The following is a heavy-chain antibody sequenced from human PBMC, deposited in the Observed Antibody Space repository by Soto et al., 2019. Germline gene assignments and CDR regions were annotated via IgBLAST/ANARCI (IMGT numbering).Heavy chain of an antibody. V-gene: IGHV1-18*01. CDR1: GYTFTSYG. D-gene: IGHD2-15*01. J-gene: IGHJ4*02. Sequence: QVPLVQSGAEVKKPGASVKVSCKASGYTFTSYGISWVRQAPGQGLEWMGWISAYNGNTNYAQKLQGRVTMTTDTSTSTAYMELRRLRSDATAVYYCARVARCSGGSCYSREYFDYWGQGTLVTVSS. CDR3: ARVARCSGGSCYSREYFDY. CDR2: ISAYNGNT.